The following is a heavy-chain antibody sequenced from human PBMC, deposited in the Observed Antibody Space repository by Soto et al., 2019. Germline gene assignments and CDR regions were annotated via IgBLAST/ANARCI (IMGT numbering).Heavy chain of an antibody. CDR2: IYYSGST. Sequence: PSETLSVTCTVSGGSLSSYYWSWIRPPQGKGLEWIGYIYYSGSTNYNPSLKSRVTISVDTSKNQFSLKLSSVTAADTAVYYCARRSSVVVPTGDAFDIWGQGTMVTVSS. J-gene: IGHJ3*02. D-gene: IGHD2-2*01. CDR3: ARRSSVVVPTGDAFDI. CDR1: GGSLSSYY. V-gene: IGHV4-59*08.